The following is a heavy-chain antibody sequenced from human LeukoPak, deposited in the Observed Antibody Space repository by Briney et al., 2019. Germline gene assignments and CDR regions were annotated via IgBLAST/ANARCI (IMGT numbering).Heavy chain of an antibody. V-gene: IGHV3-23*01. J-gene: IGHJ4*02. D-gene: IGHD3-3*01. CDR1: GFTFSSYA. Sequence: GGSLRLSCAASGFTFSSYAMSRVRQAPGKGLEWVSAISGSGGSTYYADSVKGRFTISRDNSKHTLYLQMNSLRAEDTAVYYCAKVASKGTIFGVVTFDYWGQGTLVTVSS. CDR3: AKVASKGTIFGVVTFDY. CDR2: ISGSGGST.